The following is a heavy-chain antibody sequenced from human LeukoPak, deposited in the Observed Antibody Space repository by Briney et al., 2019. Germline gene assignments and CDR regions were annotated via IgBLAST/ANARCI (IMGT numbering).Heavy chain of an antibody. CDR2: IYSRGNT. J-gene: IGHJ3*02. D-gene: IGHD3-10*01. CDR1: GVSISSGGNY. Sequence: SETLSLTCSVSGVSISSGGNYWGWIRQPPGTTLEWIGSIYSRGNTYYNPSLKSRVIILIDTAKNHFSLNLSSVTAADTAVYYCARSDGYGLVGIWGQGTMVTVSS. V-gene: IGHV4-39*07. CDR3: ARSDGYGLVGI.